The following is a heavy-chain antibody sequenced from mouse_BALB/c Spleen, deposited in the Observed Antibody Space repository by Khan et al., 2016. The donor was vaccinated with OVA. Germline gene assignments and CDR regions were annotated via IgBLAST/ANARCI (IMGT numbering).Heavy chain of an antibody. CDR3: ARSYYYSSSTWFAY. CDR2: IDPSDSHT. V-gene: IGHV1-69*02. D-gene: IGHD1-1*01. Sequence: QVQLQQPGAELVKPGASVKLSCKASGYTFSSYWMHWVKQRPGQGLEWIGEIDPSDSHTNYNQKFKGKATLNVDKSSSTAYMNLSSLTSEDSAVYYCARSYYYSSSTWFAYWGQGTLVTVSA. J-gene: IGHJ3*01. CDR1: GYTFSSYW.